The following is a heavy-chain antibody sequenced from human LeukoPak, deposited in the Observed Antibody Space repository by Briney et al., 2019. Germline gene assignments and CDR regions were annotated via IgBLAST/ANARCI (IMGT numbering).Heavy chain of an antibody. D-gene: IGHD3-9*01. V-gene: IGHV1-2*02. CDR1: GYTFTSYY. CDR2: INPNSGDT. Sequence: ASVKVSCKASGYTFTSYYMHWVRQAPGQGLEWVGWINPNSGDTHYAQKFQGRVTMTRDTSISTAYMELSRLISDDTAVYYCARDRGSRNILTDYFDYWGQGTLVTVSS. J-gene: IGHJ4*02. CDR3: ARDRGSRNILTDYFDY.